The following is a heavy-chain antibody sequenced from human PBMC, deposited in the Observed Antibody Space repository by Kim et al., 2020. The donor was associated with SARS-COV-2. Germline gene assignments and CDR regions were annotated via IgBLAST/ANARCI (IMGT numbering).Heavy chain of an antibody. J-gene: IGHJ6*02. V-gene: IGHV4-59*01. Sequence: SETLSLTCSVSDDSISSYYWNWIRQPPGKGLEWIGYISNSGNTNYNFSLKSRVIISVDTSKNQFSLKLSSVTPADTAVYYCARSFPLYFNGLDVWGQGTT. CDR2: ISNSGNT. CDR3: ARSFPLYFNGLDV. D-gene: IGHD3-10*01. CDR1: DDSISSYY.